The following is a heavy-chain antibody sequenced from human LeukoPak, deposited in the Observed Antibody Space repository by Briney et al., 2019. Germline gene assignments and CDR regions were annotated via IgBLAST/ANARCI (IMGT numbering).Heavy chain of an antibody. D-gene: IGHD3-10*01. CDR1: GYTFTSYG. CDR3: ARRGLDY. CDR2: INNYNNNT. V-gene: IGHV1-18*01. J-gene: IGHJ4*02. Sequence: ASVKVSCKASGYTFTSYGISWVRQAPGQGLEWMGWINNYNNNTNYVQKFQGRVTMTTDTSTNTAYMELRSLRSDDTAVYYCARRGLDYWGQGTLVTVSS.